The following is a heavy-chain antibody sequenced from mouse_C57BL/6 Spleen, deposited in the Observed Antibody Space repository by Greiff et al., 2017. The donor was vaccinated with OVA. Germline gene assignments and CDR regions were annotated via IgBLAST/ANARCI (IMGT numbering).Heavy chain of an antibody. CDR1: GYTFTSYW. CDR3: ARRDYGSSYVGYFDY. J-gene: IGHJ2*01. Sequence: QVQLQQPGAELVKPGASVKLSCKASGYTFTSYWMHWVKQRPGQGLEWIGMIHPNSGSTNYNEKFKSKATLTVDKSSSTAYMQLSSLTSEDSAVYYCARRDYGSSYVGYFDYWGQGTTLTVSS. V-gene: IGHV1-64*01. CDR2: IHPNSGST. D-gene: IGHD1-1*01.